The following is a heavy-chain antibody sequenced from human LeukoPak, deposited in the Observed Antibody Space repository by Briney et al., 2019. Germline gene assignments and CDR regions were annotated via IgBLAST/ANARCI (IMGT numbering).Heavy chain of an antibody. Sequence: PGGSLRLSCAASGFAFNKAWMNWVGQAPGKGLEWVGRIESTTDGGTTDYAAPVKGRFTISRDDSKSTLYLQMTSLKTEDTATYYCTTLTMMVGTHLDYWGQGTLVTVSS. V-gene: IGHV3-15*04. CDR1: GFAFNKAW. D-gene: IGHD3-22*01. CDR3: TTLTMMVGTHLDY. J-gene: IGHJ4*02. CDR2: IESTTDGGTT.